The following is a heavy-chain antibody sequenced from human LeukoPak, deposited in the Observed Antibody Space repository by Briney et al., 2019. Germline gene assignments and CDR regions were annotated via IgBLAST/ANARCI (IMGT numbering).Heavy chain of an antibody. V-gene: IGHV3-33*01. CDR2: IWYDGSNK. CDR3: ARDSSSTSSFDY. CDR1: GFTFSSYG. J-gene: IGHJ4*02. D-gene: IGHD2-2*01. Sequence: GGSLRLCCAASGFTFSSYGVHWVRQAAGKGLEWVAVIWYDGSNKYYADSVKGRFTISRDNSKNTLYLQMNSLRAEDTAVYYCARDSSSTSSFDYWGQGTLVTVSS.